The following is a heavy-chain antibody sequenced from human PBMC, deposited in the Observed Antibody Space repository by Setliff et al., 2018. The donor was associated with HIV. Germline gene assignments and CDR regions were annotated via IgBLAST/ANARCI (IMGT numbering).Heavy chain of an antibody. V-gene: IGHV4-4*07. D-gene: IGHD5-18*01. CDR1: GVSIDSHY. J-gene: IGHJ4*02. CDR2: LHLSGKS. Sequence: PSETLSLTCNISGVSIDSHYWSWIRQAAGQELEWIGRLHLSGKSNYNPSLKSRITLSVDKSKNQFSLQLKSMTVADTAVYYCARDSGGYNYGFAVGSFDYWGQGALVTVSS. CDR3: ARDSGGYNYGFAVGSFDY.